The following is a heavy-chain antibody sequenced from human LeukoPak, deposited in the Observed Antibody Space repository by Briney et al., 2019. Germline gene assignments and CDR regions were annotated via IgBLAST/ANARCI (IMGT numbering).Heavy chain of an antibody. J-gene: IGHJ4*02. V-gene: IGHV2-70*11. CDR2: IDWDDDK. CDR1: GFSLTTSGMC. D-gene: IGHD5-24*01. Sequence: SGPTLVNPTQTLTLTCTFSGFSLTTSGMCVSWIRQPPGKALEWLARIDWDDDKYYSTSPKTRLTISKDTSKNQVVLTMTNMDPVDTATYYCARNRRDGYNLPFDYWGQGTLVTVSS. CDR3: ARNRRDGYNLPFDY.